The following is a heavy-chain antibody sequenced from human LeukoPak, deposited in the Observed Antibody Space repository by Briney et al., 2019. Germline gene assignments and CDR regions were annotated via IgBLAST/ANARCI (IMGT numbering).Heavy chain of an antibody. CDR3: ARAYSSGWQYFDY. Sequence: GASVKVSCKASGYPFTGYYIHWVRQAPGQGLEWMGWINPNSGGTNYAQKFQGRVTMTRDTSISTAYMELSRLRSDDTAVYYCARAYSSGWQYFDYWGQGTLVTVSS. CDR1: GYPFTGYY. V-gene: IGHV1-2*02. CDR2: INPNSGGT. J-gene: IGHJ4*02. D-gene: IGHD6-19*01.